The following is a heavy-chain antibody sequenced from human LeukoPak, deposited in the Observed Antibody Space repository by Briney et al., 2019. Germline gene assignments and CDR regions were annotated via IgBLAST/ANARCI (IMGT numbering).Heavy chain of an antibody. CDR3: AKIEVSATLDY. CDR1: GFTFSTYG. J-gene: IGHJ4*02. V-gene: IGHV3-30*02. D-gene: IGHD5/OR15-5a*01. Sequence: PGGSLRLFCAASGFTFSTYGLPWVRQAPGKGLEWVAFIRNDGSNKYYADSVKGRFTISRDNSRNTLSLQMNSLRVEDTAVYYCAKIEVSATLDYWGQGTLVTVSS. CDR2: IRNDGSNK.